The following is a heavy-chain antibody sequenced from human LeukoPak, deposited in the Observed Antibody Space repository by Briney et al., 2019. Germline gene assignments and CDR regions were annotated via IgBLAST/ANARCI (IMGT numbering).Heavy chain of an antibody. D-gene: IGHD3-9*01. J-gene: IGHJ4*02. V-gene: IGHV4-59*08. CDR3: ARGVSYDILTGYYGGYYFDY. Sequence: SETLSLTCTVSGGSISSYYWSWIRQPPGKGLEWIGYIYYSGSTNYNPSLKSRVTISVDTSKSQFSLKLSSVTAADTAVYYCARGVSYDILTGYYGGYYFDYWGQGTLVTVSS. CDR1: GGSISSYY. CDR2: IYYSGST.